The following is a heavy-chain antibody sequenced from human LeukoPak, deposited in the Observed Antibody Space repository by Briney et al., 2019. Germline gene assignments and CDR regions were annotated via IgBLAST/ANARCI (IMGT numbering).Heavy chain of an antibody. D-gene: IGHD1-26*01. J-gene: IGHJ4*02. V-gene: IGHV1-2*06. Sequence: ASVKVSCKASGYTFTGYYMHWVQQAPGQGLEWMGRINPNSGCTNYAQKFQGRVTMTRDTSISTAYMELSRLRSDDTAVYYCARDFGEWEQLNDYWGQGTLVTVSS. CDR3: ARDFGEWEQLNDY. CDR1: GYTFTGYY. CDR2: INPNSGCT.